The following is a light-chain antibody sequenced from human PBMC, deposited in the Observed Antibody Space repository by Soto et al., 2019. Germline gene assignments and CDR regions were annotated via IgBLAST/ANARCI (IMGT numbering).Light chain of an antibody. CDR1: QSVGST. CDR2: GAS. Sequence: EIVMTQSPATLSVSPGESATLSCRASQSVGSTLAWYQQKPGQAPRLLIYGASTRATGIPARFSVSGSGTEFTLTISSLQSEDFAVYYCQQYNDWPPAHTFGGGTKVEIK. CDR3: QQYNDWPPAHT. V-gene: IGKV3-15*01. J-gene: IGKJ4*01.